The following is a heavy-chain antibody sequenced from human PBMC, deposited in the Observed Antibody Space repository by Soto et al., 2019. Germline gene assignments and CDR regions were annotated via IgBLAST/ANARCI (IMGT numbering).Heavy chain of an antibody. CDR3: ARAVHCVEGGDCYQYPYYYYGMDV. CDR1: GFTFSSYG. D-gene: IGHD2-21*02. Sequence: GGSLRLSCAASGFTFSSYGMHWVRQAPGKGLEWVAVIWYDGSNKYYADSVKGRFTISRDNSKNTLYLQMNSLRAEDTAVYYCARAVHCVEGGDCYQYPYYYYGMDVWGQGTTVTVSS. V-gene: IGHV3-33*01. CDR2: IWYDGSNK. J-gene: IGHJ6*02.